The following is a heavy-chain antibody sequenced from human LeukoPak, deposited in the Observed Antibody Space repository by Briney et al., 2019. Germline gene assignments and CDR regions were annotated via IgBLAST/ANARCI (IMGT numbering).Heavy chain of an antibody. J-gene: IGHJ6*03. V-gene: IGHV4-4*07. CDR3: ARHVSVSTYYYYYYMDV. D-gene: IGHD2-2*01. CDR1: GGSISSYY. CDR2: IYTSGST. Sequence: SETLSLTSTVSGGSISSYYWSWIRQPAGKGLEWIGRIYTSGSTNYNPSLKSRVTMSVDTSKNQFSLKLSSVTAADTAVYYCARHVSVSTYYYYYYMDVWGKGTTVTVSS.